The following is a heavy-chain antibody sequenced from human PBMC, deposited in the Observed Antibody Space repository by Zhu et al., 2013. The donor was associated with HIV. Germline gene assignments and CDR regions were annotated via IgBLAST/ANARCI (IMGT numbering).Heavy chain of an antibody. CDR2: IYSGGST. J-gene: IGHJ6*02. D-gene: IGHD4-17*01. V-gene: IGHV3-66*01. Sequence: VQLVESGGGLVQPGGSLRLSCVASGFSFDNYWMHWVRQAPGKGLEWVSVIYSGGSTYYADSVKGRFTISRDNSKNTLYLQMNSLRAEDTAVYYCARDLRGYYYYYYGMDVWGQGTTVTVSS. CDR3: ARDLRGYYYYYYGMDV. CDR1: GFSFDNYW.